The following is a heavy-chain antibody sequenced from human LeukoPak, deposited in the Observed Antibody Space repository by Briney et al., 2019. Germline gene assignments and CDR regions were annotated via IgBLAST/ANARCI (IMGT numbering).Heavy chain of an antibody. D-gene: IGHD2-2*01. CDR2: MNPNSGNT. CDR3: ARGIRVPATALVSYWFDP. V-gene: IGHV1-8*01. Sequence: GASVKVSCKASGYTFTSYDINWVRQATGQGLEWMGWMNPNSGNTGYAQKFQGRVTMTRNTSISTAYMELSSLRSEDTAVYYCARGIRVPATALVSYWFDPWGQGTLVTVSS. CDR1: GYTFTSYD. J-gene: IGHJ5*02.